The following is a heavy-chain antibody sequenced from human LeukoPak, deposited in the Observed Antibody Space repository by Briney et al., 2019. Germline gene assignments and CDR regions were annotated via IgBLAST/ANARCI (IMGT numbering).Heavy chain of an antibody. Sequence: GGSLRLSCAASGFTFSNYWMSWVRQAPGKGLEWVSVIYTGGSTYYADSVKGRFTISRDNSKNTLYLQMNSLRTEDTAVYFCASGYSSSWSFEGADFDYWGQGTLVTVSS. CDR3: ASGYSSSWSFEGADFDY. J-gene: IGHJ4*02. D-gene: IGHD6-13*01. V-gene: IGHV3-66*02. CDR2: IYTGGST. CDR1: GFTFSNYW.